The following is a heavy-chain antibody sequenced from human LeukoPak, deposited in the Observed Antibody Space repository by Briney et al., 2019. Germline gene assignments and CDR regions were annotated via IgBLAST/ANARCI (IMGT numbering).Heavy chain of an antibody. Sequence: GGSLRLSCAASGFTFSSYEMNWVRQAPGKGLGWVSIISRSGTSIYYADSVKGRFTIFRDNARNSLYLQMNSLRVEDTAVYYCVRDLYYAFDYWGQGIVVTVSS. J-gene: IGHJ4*02. CDR2: ISRSGTSI. V-gene: IGHV3-48*03. CDR3: VRDLYYAFDY. D-gene: IGHD1-26*01. CDR1: GFTFSSYE.